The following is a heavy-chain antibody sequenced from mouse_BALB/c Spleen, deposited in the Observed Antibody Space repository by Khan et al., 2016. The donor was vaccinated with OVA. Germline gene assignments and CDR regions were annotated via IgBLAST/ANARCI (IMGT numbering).Heavy chain of an antibody. CDR2: ISGDSTTI. V-gene: IGHV5-17*02. Sequence: EVMLVESGGGLVQPGGSRKLSCAASGFTFSSYGVHWVRQAPERGLEWVAYISGDSTTIYYADTVKGRFTISSDNPKHTLFLQMTSLMSEDTAKYYCSTSYFYGYYFDYWGPGTTLTVSS. CDR1: GFTFSSYG. D-gene: IGHD1-1*01. CDR3: STSYFYGYYFDY. J-gene: IGHJ2*01.